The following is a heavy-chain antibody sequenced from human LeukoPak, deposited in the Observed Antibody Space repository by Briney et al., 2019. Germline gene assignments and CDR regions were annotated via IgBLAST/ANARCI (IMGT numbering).Heavy chain of an antibody. Sequence: PGGSLRLSCAASGVTFSSYWMYWVRQAPGKGLVWVSRINTDGSTTSYADSVKGRFTISRDNAKNTLYLQMNSLRADDTAVYYCARGGVDYWGQGSLVTVSS. D-gene: IGHD3-16*01. CDR2: INTDGSTT. J-gene: IGHJ4*02. V-gene: IGHV3-74*01. CDR3: ARGGVDY. CDR1: GVTFSSYW.